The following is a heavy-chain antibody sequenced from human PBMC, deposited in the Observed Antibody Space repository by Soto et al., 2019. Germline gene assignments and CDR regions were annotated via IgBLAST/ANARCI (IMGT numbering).Heavy chain of an antibody. CDR1: GFTFDDYA. J-gene: IGHJ4*02. Sequence: EVQLEESGGALVQPGRSLRLSCAASGFTFDDYAMYWVRQVLGKGLEWVSSISWNSGNIGYADSVKGRFTTSRDNAKNSLYLQMNSLRPEDTALYYGVRSKGGYSYGTPFDYWGQGTLVTVSS. CDR2: ISWNSGNI. D-gene: IGHD5-18*01. CDR3: VRSKGGYSYGTPFDY. V-gene: IGHV3-9*01.